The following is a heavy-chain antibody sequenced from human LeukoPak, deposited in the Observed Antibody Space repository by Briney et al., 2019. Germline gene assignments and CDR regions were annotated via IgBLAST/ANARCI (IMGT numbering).Heavy chain of an antibody. V-gene: IGHV4-39*07. CDR2: IFYSGST. D-gene: IGHD3-22*01. CDR1: SGSISTSNYY. CDR3: ARFLRDYDSSGYYGNDWFDP. Sequence: SSETLSLTCTVSSGSISTSNYYWGWVRQPPGKALEWIGNIFYSGSTYYSPSLKSRVTISVDTPKNQFSLKLSSVTAADTAVYYCARFLRDYDSSGYYGNDWFDPWGQGTLVTVSS. J-gene: IGHJ5*02.